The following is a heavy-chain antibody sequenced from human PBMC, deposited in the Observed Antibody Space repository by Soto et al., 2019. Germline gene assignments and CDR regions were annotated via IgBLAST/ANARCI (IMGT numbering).Heavy chain of an antibody. Sequence: GGSLRLSCAASGFIFSDHWMSWVRQAPGKGLEWVANIKRDGSEKYYVDSVKGRFTISRDNAKNSVYLQMISLRAEDTAVYYCARCVYSAITTPYYLDSWRQGTQVTVSS. CDR3: ARCVYSAITTPYYLDS. D-gene: IGHD2-21*01. V-gene: IGHV3-7*01. CDR2: IKRDGSEK. CDR1: GFIFSDHW. J-gene: IGHJ4*02.